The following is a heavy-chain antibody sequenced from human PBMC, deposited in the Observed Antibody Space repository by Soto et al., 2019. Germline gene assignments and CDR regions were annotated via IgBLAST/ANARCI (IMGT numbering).Heavy chain of an antibody. CDR2: INAANGNT. CDR3: ARGYGSYPHGGWFDP. J-gene: IGHJ5*02. V-gene: IGHV1-3*01. D-gene: IGHD1-26*01. CDR1: GYTFTSYA. Sequence: GASVKLYCKASGYTFTSYAMHWVRQAPGQRLEWMGWINAANGNTKYSQKFQGRVTITRDTSASTVYMELSSLTSEDTAVYYCARGYGSYPHGGWFDPWGQGTLVTVPS.